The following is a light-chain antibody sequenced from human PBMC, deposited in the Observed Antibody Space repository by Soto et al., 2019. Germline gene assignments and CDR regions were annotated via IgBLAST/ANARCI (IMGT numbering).Light chain of an antibody. CDR1: SSNIGTNT. CDR2: SND. V-gene: IGLV1-44*01. CDR3: ATWDDSLNGVV. J-gene: IGLJ2*01. Sequence: QSVLTQPPSASGTPGQRVSISCSGGSSNIGTNTVNWYQHLQGTAPKLLIFSNDERPSGVPDRFSGSKSGTSASLAISGLQSDDEADYYCATWDDSLNGVVFGGGTKLTVL.